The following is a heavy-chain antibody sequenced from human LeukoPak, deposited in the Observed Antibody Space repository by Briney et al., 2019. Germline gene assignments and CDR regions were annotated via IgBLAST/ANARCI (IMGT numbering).Heavy chain of an antibody. D-gene: IGHD2-21*01. V-gene: IGHV1-46*01. J-gene: IGHJ4*02. Sequence: ASVKVSCKASGYTFTDYFMHWVRQAPGQGLEWMGIINPSGGSTSCAQKFQGRVTMTRDTSTSTVYMELRSLRSDDTAVYYCARGESYEFDYWGQGTLVTVSS. CDR1: GYTFTDYF. CDR2: INPSGGST. CDR3: ARGESYEFDY.